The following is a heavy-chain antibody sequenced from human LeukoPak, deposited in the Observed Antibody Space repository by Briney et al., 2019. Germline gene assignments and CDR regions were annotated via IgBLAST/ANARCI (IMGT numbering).Heavy chain of an antibody. D-gene: IGHD4-17*01. V-gene: IGHV3-23*01. CDR1: GFTVSTNY. CDR2: ISGRGDST. CDR3: AKYGPWFDP. J-gene: IGHJ5*02. Sequence: PGGSLRLSCAASGFTVSTNYMNWVRQPPGKGPEWVSAISGRGDSTYYADSVKGRFTISRDNSKNTLYLQINTLRAEDTAVYYCAKYGPWFDPWGQGTLVTVSS.